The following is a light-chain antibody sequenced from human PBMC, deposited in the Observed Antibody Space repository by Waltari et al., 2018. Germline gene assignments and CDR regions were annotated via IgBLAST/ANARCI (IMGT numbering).Light chain of an antibody. Sequence: DIVLTPSPGTLSLSPGDTATLSCRASQSIRLAWYQQKPGQAPILLIHDASKRATGIPDRFSGSGSGTDFTLTSSRLEPEDFAMYYCQQFDRSPPVTVGGGTKVEIK. CDR3: QQFDRSPPVT. V-gene: IGKV3-20*01. CDR2: DAS. J-gene: IGKJ4*01. CDR1: QSIR.